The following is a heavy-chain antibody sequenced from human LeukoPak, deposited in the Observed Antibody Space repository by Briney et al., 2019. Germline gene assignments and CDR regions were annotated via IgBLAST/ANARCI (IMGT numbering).Heavy chain of an antibody. CDR2: TVSEIDGGTT. Sequence: GSLRLSCAASGLTFSSYAMHWVRQAPGKGLEWVGQTVSEIDGGTTDYATPVKGRFTISRDDSKSTLYLQMNSLKIEDTAVYYCTTDEDWNYARKDVWGQGATVIVSS. J-gene: IGHJ6*02. V-gene: IGHV3-15*04. CDR1: GLTFSSYA. CDR3: TTDEDWNYARKDV. D-gene: IGHD1-7*01.